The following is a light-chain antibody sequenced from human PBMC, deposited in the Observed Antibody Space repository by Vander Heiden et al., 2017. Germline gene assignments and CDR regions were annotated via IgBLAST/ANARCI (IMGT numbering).Light chain of an antibody. CDR2: LKSDGSH. V-gene: IGLV4-69*01. Sequence: QLVLTQSPSASASLGASVKLTCTLNSGHSNYAIAWHQLQPEKGPRYLMKLKSDGSHSKGDGIPDRFSGSSSGAERYLTISSLQSEDEADYYCQTWGTGIQVFGGGTKLTVL. CDR1: SGHSNYA. CDR3: QTWGTGIQV. J-gene: IGLJ3*02.